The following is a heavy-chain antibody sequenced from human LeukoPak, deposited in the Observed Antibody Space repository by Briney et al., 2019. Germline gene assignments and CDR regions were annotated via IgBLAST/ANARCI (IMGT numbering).Heavy chain of an antibody. CDR3: AKRGVVIRVFLVGFHKEAYYFDS. J-gene: IGHJ4*02. CDR2: LSGSGGGT. V-gene: IGHV3-23*01. CDR1: GITLSNYG. Sequence: GGSLRLSRAVSGITLSNYGMSCVPEAPGKGLEWVAGLSGSGGGTNYADSAQRRFTLSRDNPKNTLYLQMNRLRAEDTAVYFCAKRGVVIRVFLVGFHKEAYYFDSWGQGALVTVSS. D-gene: IGHD3-10*01.